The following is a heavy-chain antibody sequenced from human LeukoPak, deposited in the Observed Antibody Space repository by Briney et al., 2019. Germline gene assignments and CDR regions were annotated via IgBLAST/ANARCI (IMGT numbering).Heavy chain of an antibody. Sequence: GGSLRLSCAASGFTFSNYGMHWVRQAPGKGLEWVAVISYDGSNKYYADSVKGRFTISRDNSKNTLYLQMNSLRAEDTAVYYCARESGSYWNWFDPWGQGTLVTVSS. D-gene: IGHD1-26*01. V-gene: IGHV3-30*03. CDR1: GFTFSNYG. CDR3: ARESGSYWNWFDP. J-gene: IGHJ5*02. CDR2: ISYDGSNK.